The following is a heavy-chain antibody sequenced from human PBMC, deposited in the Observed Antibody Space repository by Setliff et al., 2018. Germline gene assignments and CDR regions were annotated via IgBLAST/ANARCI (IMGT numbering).Heavy chain of an antibody. CDR2: INHSGST. J-gene: IGHJ5*02. CDR1: GDSFSDYY. Sequence: PSETLSLTCAVYGDSFSDYYWSWIRQPPGKGLEWIEEINHSGSTNYNPSLKSRVTMSVDTSKNQFSLKLTSVTAADTAVYYCVRGFTIFGVVKLERWFDPWGQGTLVTVSS. V-gene: IGHV4-34*01. CDR3: VRGFTIFGVVKLERWFDP. D-gene: IGHD3-3*01.